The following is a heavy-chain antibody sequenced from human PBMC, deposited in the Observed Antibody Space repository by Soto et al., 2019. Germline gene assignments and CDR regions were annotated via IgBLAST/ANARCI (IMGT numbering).Heavy chain of an antibody. CDR3: ARDLDYFGNSPLPGH. CDR1: GYTFTSFA. D-gene: IGHD1-7*01. Sequence: QVQLVQSGVEVKKPGASVKVSCKASGYTFTSFAISWVRQAPGQGLEWMGWISAYSGITNYAQKIQGRVTMTTDTSTSTGYMELRSLRSDDTAVYYCARDLDYFGNSPLPGHWGQGTLVTVSS. J-gene: IGHJ4*02. CDR2: ISAYSGIT. V-gene: IGHV1-18*04.